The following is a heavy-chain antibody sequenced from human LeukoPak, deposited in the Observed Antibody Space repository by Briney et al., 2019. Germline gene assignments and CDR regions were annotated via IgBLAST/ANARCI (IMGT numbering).Heavy chain of an antibody. CDR2: INPKSGGT. J-gene: IGHJ3*02. D-gene: IGHD1-26*01. CDR3: ATESYSGSYLYAFDI. V-gene: IGHV1-2*02. CDR1: GYTFSGYY. Sequence: ASVKVSCKASGYTFSGYYMHWVRQAPGQGLEWMGWINPKSGGTNEAQKFHDRVTMTRDTSIRTAYMEVSRLRSEDTAVYYCATESYSGSYLYAFDIWGQGTMVTVSS.